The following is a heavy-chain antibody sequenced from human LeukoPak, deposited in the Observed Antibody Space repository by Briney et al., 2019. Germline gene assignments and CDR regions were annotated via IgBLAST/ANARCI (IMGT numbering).Heavy chain of an antibody. V-gene: IGHV1-2*02. CDR1: GYTFTGYY. Sequence: ASVKVSCKASGYTFTGYYMHWVRQAPGKGLEWMGWINPNSGGTNYAQKFQGRVTMTRDTSNSTAYMELSSLRSDDTAVYFCARGAGTPGIFDYWGQGSLVTVSS. J-gene: IGHJ4*02. CDR2: INPNSGGT. CDR3: ARGAGTPGIFDY.